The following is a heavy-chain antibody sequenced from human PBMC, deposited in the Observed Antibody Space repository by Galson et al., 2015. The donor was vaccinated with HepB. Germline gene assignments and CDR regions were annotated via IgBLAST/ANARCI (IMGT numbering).Heavy chain of an antibody. D-gene: IGHD3-22*01. CDR1: GFTLSSYA. CDR2: TSGDGHRT. CDR3: AKRRSSGYYYFDD. V-gene: IGHV3-23*01. Sequence: SLRLSCAASGFTLSSYAMRWVRQAPGKGLEWVSTTSGDGHRTYYADSVKGRFTVSRDNSKNTVYLQMNSLRAEDTAIYYCAKRRSSGYYYFDDWGQGTLVTVSS. J-gene: IGHJ4*02.